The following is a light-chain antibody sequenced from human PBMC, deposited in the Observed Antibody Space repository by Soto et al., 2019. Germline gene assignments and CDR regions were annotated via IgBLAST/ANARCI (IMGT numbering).Light chain of an antibody. CDR3: QKYNSAPLT. V-gene: IGKV1-27*01. Sequence: QMTQSPSSLSASIGDRVTISFQASQDVGNFLNWYQQKPGKIPNLLIYAASTLQAGVPSRFSGSGSGTDFTLTISSLQPEDVAAYYCQKYNSAPLTFGGGTKVDIK. CDR1: QDVGNF. CDR2: AAS. J-gene: IGKJ4*01.